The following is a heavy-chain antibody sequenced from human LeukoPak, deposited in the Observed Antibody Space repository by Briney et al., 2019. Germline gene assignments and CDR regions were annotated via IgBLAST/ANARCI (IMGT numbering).Heavy chain of an antibody. CDR1: GGTFSSYA. D-gene: IGHD1-1*01. V-gene: IGHV1-69*13. J-gene: IGHJ5*02. CDR3: ARAVGTTSWFDP. Sequence: ASVKVSCKASGGTFSSYAISWVRQAPGQGLEWMGGIIPIFGTANYAQKFQGRVTITADESTSTAYTELSSLRSEDTAVYYCARAVGTTSWFDPWGQGTLVTVSS. CDR2: IIPIFGTA.